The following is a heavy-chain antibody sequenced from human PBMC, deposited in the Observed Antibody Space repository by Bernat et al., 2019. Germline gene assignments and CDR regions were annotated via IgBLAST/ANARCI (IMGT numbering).Heavy chain of an antibody. CDR1: GGSISSSSYY. J-gene: IGHJ4*02. Sequence: QLQLQESGPGLVKPSETLSLTCTVSGGSISSSSYYWGWIRQPPGKGLEWIGSIYYSGSTYYNPSLKSRVTISVDTSKNQFSLKLSSVTAADTAVYYCARHPAATPTTHFDYWGQGTLVTVSS. CDR2: IYYSGST. D-gene: IGHD6-25*01. V-gene: IGHV4-39*01. CDR3: ARHPAATPTTHFDY.